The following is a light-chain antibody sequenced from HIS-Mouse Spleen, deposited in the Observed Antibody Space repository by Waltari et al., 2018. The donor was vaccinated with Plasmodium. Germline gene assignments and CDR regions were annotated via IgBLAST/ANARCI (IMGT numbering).Light chain of an antibody. Sequence: SYELTQPPSVSVSPGQTARITCSGDALPKNYAYWYQQKSGQAPVLVIYEDSKRPSGIPERFAGSSSGTMATLTISGAQVEDEADYYCYSTDSSGKRVFGGGTKLTVL. CDR2: EDS. CDR1: ALPKNY. CDR3: YSTDSSGKRV. J-gene: IGLJ3*02. V-gene: IGLV3-10*01.